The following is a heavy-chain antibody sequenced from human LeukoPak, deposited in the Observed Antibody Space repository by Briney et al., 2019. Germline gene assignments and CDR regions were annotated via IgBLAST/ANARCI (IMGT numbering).Heavy chain of an antibody. CDR3: ARALCGGDCPDFDY. CDR2: INTDGSST. Sequence: GGSLRLSCAASGFTFSSYWMHWVRQAPGKGLVWVSRINTDGSSTSYADSVKGRFTISRDNAKNTLYLQMNSLRAEDTAVYYCARALCGGDCPDFDYWGQGTLVTVSS. D-gene: IGHD2-21*01. CDR1: GFTFSSYW. J-gene: IGHJ4*02. V-gene: IGHV3-74*01.